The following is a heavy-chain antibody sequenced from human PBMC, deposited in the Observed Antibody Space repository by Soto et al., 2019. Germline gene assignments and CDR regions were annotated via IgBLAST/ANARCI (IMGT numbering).Heavy chain of an antibody. Sequence: SEILSATCTVSDASLSGYFWRWVRQPPGKELEWGRHIHYRGTTKYNPSLTRRVTISMDTSKNQFSLTLNSVTTADTGVYYCARAESSSSEGFDYWGRGTLVTV. D-gene: IGHD6-6*01. CDR2: IHYRGTT. J-gene: IGHJ4*02. CDR3: ARAESSSSEGFDY. V-gene: IGHV4-59*01. CDR1: DASLSGYF.